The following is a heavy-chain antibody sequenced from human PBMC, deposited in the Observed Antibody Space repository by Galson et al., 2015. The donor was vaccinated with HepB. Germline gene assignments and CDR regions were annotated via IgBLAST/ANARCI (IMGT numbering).Heavy chain of an antibody. Sequence: SVKVSCKASGYTFTSYYMHWVRQAPGQGLEWMGIINPSGGSTSYAQKFQGRVTMTRDTSTSTVYMELSSLRSEDTAVYYCARVMAETTVTTFYYGMDVWGQGTLVTVSS. CDR3: ARVMAETTVTTFYYGMDV. V-gene: IGHV1-46*03. CDR1: GYTFTSYY. D-gene: IGHD4-17*01. J-gene: IGHJ6*02. CDR2: INPSGGST.